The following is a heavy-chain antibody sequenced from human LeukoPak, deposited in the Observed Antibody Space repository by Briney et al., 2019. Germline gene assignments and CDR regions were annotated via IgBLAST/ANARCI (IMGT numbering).Heavy chain of an antibody. CDR2: IWYDGSNK. D-gene: IGHD3-22*01. CDR3: AREGYYYDSSGYKYYFDY. CDR1: GFTFSSYG. J-gene: IGHJ4*02. Sequence: GGSLRLSCAASGFTFSSYGMHWVSQAPGKGLEWVAVIWYDGSNKHYADSVKGRFTISRDNSKNTLYLQMNSLRAEDTAVYYCAREGYYYDSSGYKYYFDYWGQGTLVTVSS. V-gene: IGHV3-33*01.